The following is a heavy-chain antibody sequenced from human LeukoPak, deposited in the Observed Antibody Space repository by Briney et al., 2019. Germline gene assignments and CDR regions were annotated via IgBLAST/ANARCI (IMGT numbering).Heavy chain of an antibody. CDR2: ISYDGSNK. V-gene: IGHV3-30*03. CDR1: GFTFSSYG. J-gene: IGHJ4*02. Sequence: GGSLRLSCAASGFTFSSYGMHWVRQAPGKGLEWVAVISYDGSNKYYADSVKGRFTISRDNAKNSLYLQMNGLRAEDTAVYYCATVPSDYWGQGTLVTVSS. CDR3: ATVPSDY.